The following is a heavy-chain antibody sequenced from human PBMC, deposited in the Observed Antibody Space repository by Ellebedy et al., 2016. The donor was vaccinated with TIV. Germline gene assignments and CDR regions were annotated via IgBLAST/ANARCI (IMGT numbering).Heavy chain of an antibody. Sequence: GESLKISCAASGFTFSNAWMNWVRQAPGKGLEWVGRITSKTDGGAADYAAPVKGRSTISRDDSKNTLYLQMNSLKTEDTAVYFCTTVYRYNYDSVWGQGTLVTVSS. D-gene: IGHD5-18*01. V-gene: IGHV3-15*01. J-gene: IGHJ4*02. CDR1: GFTFSNAW. CDR3: TTVYRYNYDSV. CDR2: ITSKTDGGAA.